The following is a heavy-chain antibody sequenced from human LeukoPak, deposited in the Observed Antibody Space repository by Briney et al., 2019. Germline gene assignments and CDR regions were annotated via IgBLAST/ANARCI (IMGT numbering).Heavy chain of an antibody. CDR2: ISGSGGST. J-gene: IGHJ5*02. Sequence: GGSLRLSCAASGFTFSSYAMSWVRQAPGKGPEWVSAISGSGGSTYYADSVKGRFTISRDNSKNTLYLQMNSLRAEDTAVYYCAKDPRGVIPRGWFDPWGQGTLVTVSS. D-gene: IGHD3-10*01. CDR1: GFTFSSYA. CDR3: AKDPRGVIPRGWFDP. V-gene: IGHV3-23*01.